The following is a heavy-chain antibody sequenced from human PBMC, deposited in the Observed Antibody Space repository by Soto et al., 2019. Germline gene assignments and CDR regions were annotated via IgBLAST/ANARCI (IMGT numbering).Heavy chain of an antibody. V-gene: IGHV4-30-4*01. Sequence: SETLSLTCTVSGGSISSGDYYWSWIRQPPGKGVEWIGYIYYSGSTYYNPSLKSRVTISVDTSKNQFSLKLSSVTAADTAVYYCARTILRFLEWLSPSAFDIWRHVTMVTVSS. CDR3: ARTILRFLEWLSPSAFDI. D-gene: IGHD3-3*01. CDR2: IYYSGST. J-gene: IGHJ3*02. CDR1: GGSISSGDYY.